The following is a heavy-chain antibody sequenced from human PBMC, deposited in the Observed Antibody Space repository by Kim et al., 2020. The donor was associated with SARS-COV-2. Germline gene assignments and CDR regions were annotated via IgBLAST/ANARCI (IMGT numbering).Heavy chain of an antibody. D-gene: IGHD1-26*01. CDR1: GYTFTSNS. Sequence: ASVKVSCKASGYTFTSNSMHWLRQAPGQGLEWMGWINTGTGYKKYSENFQGRVTMTRDTSASTGYMELSSLRFEDTAVYFCARGGGHSNDYWGQGTLVTVSS. V-gene: IGHV1-3*04. CDR3: ARGGGHSNDY. J-gene: IGHJ4*02. CDR2: INTGTGYK.